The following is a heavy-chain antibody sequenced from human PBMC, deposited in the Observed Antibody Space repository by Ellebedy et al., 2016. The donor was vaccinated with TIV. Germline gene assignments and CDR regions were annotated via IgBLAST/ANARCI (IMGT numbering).Heavy chain of an antibody. J-gene: IGHJ4*02. CDR1: GFSFSALA. V-gene: IGHV3-23*01. CDR2: ISADGSST. D-gene: IGHD3-22*01. Sequence: GGSLRLSCAASGFSFSALAMHWVRQAPGKGLEWLSVISADGSSTYHADSVKGRFTITRDNSKNTLYLQMNRLRTEDTAVYFCAKGSSSGFNYDRVGFEYWGQGTLVTVSS. CDR3: AKGSSSGFNYDRVGFEY.